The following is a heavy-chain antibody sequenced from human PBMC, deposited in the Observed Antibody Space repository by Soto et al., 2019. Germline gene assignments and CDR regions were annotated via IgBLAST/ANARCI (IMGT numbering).Heavy chain of an antibody. CDR3: AKAGDIVVVPAADDAFDI. D-gene: IGHD2-2*01. V-gene: IGHV3-23*01. Sequence: EVQLLESGGGLVQPGGSLRLSCAASGFTFSSYAMSWVRQAPGKGLEWVSAISGSGGSTYYADSVKGRFTISRDNSKNTLYLQMTSLRAEDTAVYYCAKAGDIVVVPAADDAFDIWGQGTMVTVSS. J-gene: IGHJ3*02. CDR1: GFTFSSYA. CDR2: ISGSGGST.